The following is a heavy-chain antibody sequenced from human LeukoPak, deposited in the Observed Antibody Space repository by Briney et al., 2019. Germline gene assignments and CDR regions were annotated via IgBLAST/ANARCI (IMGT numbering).Heavy chain of an antibody. CDR2: TYYRSKWYN. J-gene: IGHJ4*02. CDR3: ARGYSSSWYMYFDY. Sequence: SQTLSLTCAISGDSVSTNRGAWNWIRESPSRGLEWLGRTYYRSKWYNDYAVSVKSRITINPDTSKNQFSLQLNSVTPEDTAVYYCARGYSSSWYMYFDYWGQGTLVTVSS. D-gene: IGHD6-13*01. V-gene: IGHV6-1*01. CDR1: GDSVSTNRGA.